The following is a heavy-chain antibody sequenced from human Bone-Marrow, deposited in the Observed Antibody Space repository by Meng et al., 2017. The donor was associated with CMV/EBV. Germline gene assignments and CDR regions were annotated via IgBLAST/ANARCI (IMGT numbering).Heavy chain of an antibody. V-gene: IGHV1-2*02. D-gene: IGHD1-26*01. CDR1: GYTFTGYY. CDR2: INPKNGGT. CDR3: ARDLGGNYYVAGDF. Sequence: ASVKVSCKASGYTFTGYYIHWVRQAPGQGLEWMGWINPKNGGTNFAQKFQGRVTMTSDTSISTAYMELNSLRSDDTAGYYCARDLGGNYYVAGDFWGQGTLVTVSS. J-gene: IGHJ4*02.